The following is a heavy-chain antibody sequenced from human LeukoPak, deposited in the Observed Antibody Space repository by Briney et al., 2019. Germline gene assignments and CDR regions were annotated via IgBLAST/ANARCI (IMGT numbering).Heavy chain of an antibody. CDR1: GGTFSIYA. CDR2: IIPILGIA. CDR3: AREGGDYGGNIDY. Sequence: SVKVSCKASGGTFSIYAISWVRQGPGQGLGWMGRIIPILGIANYAQKFQGRVTITADKSTSTAYMELSSLRSEDTAVYYCAREGGDYGGNIDYWGQGTLVTVSS. V-gene: IGHV1-69*04. J-gene: IGHJ4*02. D-gene: IGHD4-23*01.